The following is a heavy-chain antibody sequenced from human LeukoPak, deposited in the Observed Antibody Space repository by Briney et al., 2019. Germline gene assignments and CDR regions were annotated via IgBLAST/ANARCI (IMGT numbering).Heavy chain of an antibody. CDR3: AKAAFSRTSYFDY. CDR1: GFTFSTYT. CDR2: ISGSGGNT. J-gene: IGHJ4*02. Sequence: PGGSLRLSCAASGFTFSTYTMRWVRQAPGKGLEWVSAISGSGGNTYYADSVKGRFTISRDNSKNTLYLQMDSLRGDDTAVYYCAKAAFSRTSYFDYWGQGTLVTASS. D-gene: IGHD3-3*02. V-gene: IGHV3-23*01.